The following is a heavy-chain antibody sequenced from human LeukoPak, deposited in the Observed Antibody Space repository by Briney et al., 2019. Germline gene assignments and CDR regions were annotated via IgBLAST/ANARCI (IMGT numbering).Heavy chain of an antibody. CDR3: ARAGGNASPYYYYYMDV. CDR2: IYPGDSDA. Sequence: PGESPKISCKGSGYSFTTYWIGWVRQMPGEGLEWMGIIYPGDSDAKYSPSFQGQVTISADKSISTAYLQWSSLKASDTAIYYCARAGGNASPYYYYYMDVWGKGTTVTVSS. D-gene: IGHD2-2*01. CDR1: GYSFTTYW. V-gene: IGHV5-51*01. J-gene: IGHJ6*03.